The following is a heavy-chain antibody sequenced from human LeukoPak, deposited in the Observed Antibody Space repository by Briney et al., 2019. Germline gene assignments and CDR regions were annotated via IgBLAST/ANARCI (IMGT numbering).Heavy chain of an antibody. D-gene: IGHD3-10*01. CDR3: ARTRYYYNSRSYGAPYYFDY. J-gene: IGHJ4*02. CDR1: GGSINSSYYY. V-gene: IGHV4-39*01. Sequence: SETLSLTCTVSGGSINSSYYYWGWIRQPPGKGLEWIGSIYYSGSTYYNPSLKSRVTISVDTSKNQFSLKLSSVTAADTAVYYCARTRYYYNSRSYGAPYYFDYWGQGTLVTVSS. CDR2: IYYSGST.